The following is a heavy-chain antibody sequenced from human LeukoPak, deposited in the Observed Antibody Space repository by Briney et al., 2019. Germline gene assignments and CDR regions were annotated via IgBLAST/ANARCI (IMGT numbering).Heavy chain of an antibody. D-gene: IGHD3-3*01. CDR3: ARGDKVRDFWSGYYTGAYNWFDP. CDR1: GFSSNSYW. CDR2: INGDGSSI. V-gene: IGHV3-74*01. J-gene: IGHJ5*02. Sequence: GGSLRLSCAASGFSSNSYWMHWARQAPGKGLVWVARINGDGSSINYADSVKGRFTISRDNAKNTLYLRMNSLRAEDTAVYYCARGDKVRDFWSGYYTGAYNWFDPWGQGTLVTVSS.